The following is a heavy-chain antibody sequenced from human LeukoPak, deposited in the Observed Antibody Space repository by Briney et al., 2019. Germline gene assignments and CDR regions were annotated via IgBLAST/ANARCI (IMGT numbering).Heavy chain of an antibody. CDR2: IYYSGST. V-gene: IGHV4-38-2*02. J-gene: IGHJ5*02. CDR1: GYSISSGYY. Sequence: SETLSLTCTVSGYSISSGYYWGWIRQPPGKGLEWIGSIYYSGSTYYNPSLKSRVTISVDTSKNQFSLKLSSVTAADTAVYYCARGLGTTVTTIWFDPWGQGTLVTVSS. D-gene: IGHD4-11*01. CDR3: ARGLGTTVTTIWFDP.